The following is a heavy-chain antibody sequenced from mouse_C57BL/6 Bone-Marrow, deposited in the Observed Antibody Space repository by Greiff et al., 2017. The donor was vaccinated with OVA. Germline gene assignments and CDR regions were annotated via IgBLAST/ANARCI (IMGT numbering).Heavy chain of an antibody. CDR3: ARDPHYYGSSYFDV. D-gene: IGHD1-1*01. CDR1: GISITTGNYR. J-gene: IGHJ1*03. Sequence: EVKLMESGPGLVKPSQTVFLTCTVTGISITTGNYRWSWIRQFPGNKLEWIGYIYYSGPITYNPSLTSRTTITRDTPKNQFFLEMNSLTAEDTATYYCARDPHYYGSSYFDVWGTGTTVTVSS. V-gene: IGHV3-5*01. CDR2: IYYSGPI.